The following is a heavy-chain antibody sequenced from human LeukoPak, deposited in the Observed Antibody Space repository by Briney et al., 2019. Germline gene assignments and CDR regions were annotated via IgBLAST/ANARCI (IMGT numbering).Heavy chain of an antibody. D-gene: IGHD2-15*01. J-gene: IGHJ6*02. CDR3: ARRHLGYCSGGSCSTMYYGMDV. V-gene: IGHV4-39*01. Sequence: SETLSLTCTVSGGSISSSSYYWGWIRQPPGKGLEWIGSIYYSGSTYYNPSLKSRVTISVDTSKNQFSLKLSSVTAADTAVYYSARRHLGYCSGGSCSTMYYGMDVWGQGTTVTVSS. CDR2: IYYSGST. CDR1: GGSISSSSYY.